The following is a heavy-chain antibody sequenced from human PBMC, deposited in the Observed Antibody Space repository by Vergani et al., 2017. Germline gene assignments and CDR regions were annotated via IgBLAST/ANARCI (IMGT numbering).Heavy chain of an antibody. D-gene: IGHD6-13*01. Sequence: EVQLLESGGGLVQPGGSLRLSCAASGFTFSSYAMSWARQAPGNGLEWVSVLSGSGGSTYYADSVKGRFTISRDNSKNTLYLQMNSLRAEDTAVYYCAKGYRSSWYSGWFDPWGQGTLVTVSS. CDR3: AKGYRSSWYSGWFDP. CDR1: GFTFSSYA. V-gene: IGHV3-23*01. CDR2: LSGSGGST. J-gene: IGHJ5*02.